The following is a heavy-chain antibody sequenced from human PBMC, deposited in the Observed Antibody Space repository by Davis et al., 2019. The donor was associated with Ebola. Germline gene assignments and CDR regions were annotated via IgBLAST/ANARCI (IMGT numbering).Heavy chain of an antibody. CDR3: ARDALYYDFWSGYPDY. CDR2: IKQDGSEK. D-gene: IGHD3-3*01. Sequence: GESLKISCAASGFTFSSYAMSWVRQAPGKGLEWVANIKQDGSEKYYVDSVKGRFTISRDNAKNSLYLQMNSLRAEDTAVYYCARDALYYDFWSGYPDYWGQGTLVTVSS. J-gene: IGHJ4*02. CDR1: GFTFSSYA. V-gene: IGHV3-7*03.